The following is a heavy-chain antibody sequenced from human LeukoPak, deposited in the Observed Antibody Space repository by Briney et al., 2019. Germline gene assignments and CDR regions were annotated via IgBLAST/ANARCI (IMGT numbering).Heavy chain of an antibody. V-gene: IGHV4-39*01. Sequence: PSETLSLTCTVSGVSISSSNSYWGWIRQPPGKGLEWIGSIYYTGNTYYNASLKSQVSISIDTSKNQFSLKLTSVTAADTSVYYCARHSPAVGYYDSSGYYSWLDPWGQGTLVTVSS. CDR1: GVSISSSNSY. CDR2: IYYTGNT. J-gene: IGHJ5*02. CDR3: ARHSPAVGYYDSSGYYSWLDP. D-gene: IGHD3-22*01.